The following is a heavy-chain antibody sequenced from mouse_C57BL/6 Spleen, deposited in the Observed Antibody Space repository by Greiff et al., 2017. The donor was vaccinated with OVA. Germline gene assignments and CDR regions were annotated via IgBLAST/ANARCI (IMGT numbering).Heavy chain of an antibody. CDR3: ARRGTTVVAHYYAMDY. Sequence: QVQLQQPGAELVRPGSSVKLSCKASGYTFTSYWMDWVKQRPGQGLEWIGNIYPSDSETHYNQKFKDKATLTVDKSSSTAYMQLSSLTSEDSAVYYGARRGTTVVAHYYAMDYWGQGTSVTVSS. CDR2: IYPSDSET. CDR1: GYTFTSYW. V-gene: IGHV1-61*01. D-gene: IGHD1-1*01. J-gene: IGHJ4*01.